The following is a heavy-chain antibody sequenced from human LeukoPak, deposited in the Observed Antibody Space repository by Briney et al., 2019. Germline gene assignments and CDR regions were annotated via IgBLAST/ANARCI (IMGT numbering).Heavy chain of an antibody. CDR2: TYYRSTWYN. J-gene: IGHJ5*02. Sequence: QTLSLTCAIPVDSFSSNSVTWNWVRQPPSRGLEWLGRTYYRSTWYNDNAVSVRARITVNPDRSKNQFSLHLNSVTPEHTDVSFCAIRLTQYDCFDPWGQGMLVTVSS. CDR3: AIRLTQYDCFDP. CDR1: VDSFSSNSVT. D-gene: IGHD2-2*01. V-gene: IGHV6-1*01.